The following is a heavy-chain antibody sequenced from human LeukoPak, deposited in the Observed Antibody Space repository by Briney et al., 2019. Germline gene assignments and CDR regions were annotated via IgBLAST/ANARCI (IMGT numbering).Heavy chain of an antibody. CDR2: ISWNSGSI. D-gene: IGHD3-22*01. J-gene: IGHJ3*02. Sequence: GGSLRLSCAASGFTFDGYAMHWVRQAPGKGLELVSGISWNSGSIGYADSVKGRFTISRDNAKNSLYLQMNSLRAEDTALYYCAKVGCYDSSGYYLSAFDIWGQGTMVTVSS. V-gene: IGHV3-9*01. CDR1: GFTFDGYA. CDR3: AKVGCYDSSGYYLSAFDI.